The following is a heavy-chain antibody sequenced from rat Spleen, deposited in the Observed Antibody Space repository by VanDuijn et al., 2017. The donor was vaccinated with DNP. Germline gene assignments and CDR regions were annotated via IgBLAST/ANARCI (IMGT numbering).Heavy chain of an antibody. V-gene: IGHV5-7*01. D-gene: IGHD1-4*01. CDR1: RITFSDHN. CDR3: AGRPPPTRGPFDY. J-gene: IGHJ2*01. CDR2: ISYDGSDT. Sequence: EPGRSLKLSCAVSRITFSDHNMAWVRQAPKKGLEWVATISYDGSDTYYRDSVKGRFTISRDNAKSTLYLQMDSLRSEDTATYYCAGRPPPTRGPFDYWGQGVTVTVSS.